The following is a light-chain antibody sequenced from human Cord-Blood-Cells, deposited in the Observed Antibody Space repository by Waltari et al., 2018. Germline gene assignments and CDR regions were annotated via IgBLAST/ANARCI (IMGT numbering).Light chain of an antibody. V-gene: IGKV1-39*01. J-gene: IGKJ4*01. CDR2: AAS. CDR3: QQSYSTPLT. Sequence: IQMTQSPSSLSASVGDRVTITCRASQSISSYLNWYQQKPGKAPQPLIYAASSLQSGVPSRFSGSGSGTDFTLTISSLQPEDFATYYCQQSYSTPLTFGGGTKVELK. CDR1: QSISSY.